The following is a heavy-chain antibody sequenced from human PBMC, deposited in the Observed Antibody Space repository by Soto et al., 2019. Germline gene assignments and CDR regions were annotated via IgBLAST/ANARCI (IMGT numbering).Heavy chain of an antibody. CDR1: GFTFSSYA. J-gene: IGHJ6*02. Sequence: GGSLRLSCAASGFTFSSYAMHWVRQAPGKGLEWVAVISYGGSNKYYADSVKGRFTISRDNSKNTLYLQMNSLRAEDTAVYYCARGGHYYYYYGMDVWGQGTTVTVSS. V-gene: IGHV3-30-3*01. CDR2: ISYGGSNK. CDR3: ARGGHYYYYYGMDV.